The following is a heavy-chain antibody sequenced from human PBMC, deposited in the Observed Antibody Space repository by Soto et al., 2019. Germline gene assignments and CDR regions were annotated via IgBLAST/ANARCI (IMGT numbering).Heavy chain of an antibody. V-gene: IGHV4-61*01. Sequence: QVQLQESGPGLVKPSDTLSLTCSVSGGSVSSHLYYWGWIRQPPGNGLEWIANDYYNGSTNYNPSLKIRVTMSLDTPKNQFSLELSSVTAADTAVYYCARVDYGDYPWFDPWGQGTPVTVSS. D-gene: IGHD4-17*01. CDR3: ARVDYGDYPWFDP. J-gene: IGHJ5*02. CDR1: GGSVSSHLYY. CDR2: DYYNGST.